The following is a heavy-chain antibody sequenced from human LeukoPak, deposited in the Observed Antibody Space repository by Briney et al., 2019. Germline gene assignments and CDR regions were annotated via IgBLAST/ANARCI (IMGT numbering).Heavy chain of an antibody. V-gene: IGHV1-8*01. CDR2: MNPYSGNT. CDR1: GYTFTSYD. Sequence: ASVKVSCKASGYTFTSYDINWVRQATGQGLEWMGWMNPYSGNTGSAQKLQGRVTMTRNTSISTAYMELSSLRSEDTAVYYCARGTREVRGVITDNWFDPWGQGTLVTVSS. D-gene: IGHD3-10*01. CDR3: ARGTREVRGVITDNWFDP. J-gene: IGHJ5*02.